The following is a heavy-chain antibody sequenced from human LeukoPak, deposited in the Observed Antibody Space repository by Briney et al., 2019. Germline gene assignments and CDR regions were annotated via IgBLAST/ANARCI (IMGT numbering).Heavy chain of an antibody. D-gene: IGHD3-22*01. Sequence: GSLRLSCAASGFTFSSYAMYWVRQAPVKGLEYVSAVSSNGGSTYYANSVKGRFTISRDNSMNTLYLQMGSLRAEDMAVYYCASGLGSSGYEDYFDYWGQGTLVTVSS. CDR3: ASGLGSSGYEDYFDY. CDR1: GFTFSSYA. CDR2: VSSNGGST. V-gene: IGHV3-64*01. J-gene: IGHJ4*02.